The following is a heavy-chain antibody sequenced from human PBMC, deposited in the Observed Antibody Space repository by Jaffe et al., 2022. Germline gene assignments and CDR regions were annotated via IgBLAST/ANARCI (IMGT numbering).Heavy chain of an antibody. CDR3: ARILPGYGTDYWYFDL. CDR2: ISSSSSYK. V-gene: IGHV3-21*01. CDR1: GFTFSGFT. J-gene: IGHJ2*01. Sequence: EVQLVESGGGLVKPGGSLRLSCVASGFTFSGFTMNWVRQTPAKGLEWVASISSSSSYKYFAESMKGRFTISRDNAKNSLYLQMNSLRDDDTAVYYCARILPGYGTDYWYFDLWGRGTLVTVSS. D-gene: IGHD3-10*01.